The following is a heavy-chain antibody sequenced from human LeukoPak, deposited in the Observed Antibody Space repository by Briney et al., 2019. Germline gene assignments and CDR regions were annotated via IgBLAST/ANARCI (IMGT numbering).Heavy chain of an antibody. CDR3: ARTSGYSYGPSTYMDV. D-gene: IGHD5-18*01. CDR1: GGSISSYY. V-gene: IGHV4-59*01. J-gene: IGHJ6*03. Sequence: SETLSLTCTVSGGSISSYYWSWIRQPPGKGLEWIGYIYYSGSTNYNPSLKSRVTISVDTSKNQFSLKLSSVTAADTAMYYCARTSGYSYGPSTYMDVWGKGTTVTVSS. CDR2: IYYSGST.